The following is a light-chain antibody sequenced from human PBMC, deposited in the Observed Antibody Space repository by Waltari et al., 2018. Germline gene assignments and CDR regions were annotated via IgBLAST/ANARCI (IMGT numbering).Light chain of an antibody. CDR1: SSDVGAYNY. CDR2: EVS. J-gene: IGLJ1*01. CDR3: SAHGGSNNFYI. Sequence: QSALTQPPSASGSPGQSVTISCTGTSSDVGAYNYISWYQQHPGKAPKLIISEVSRPPPGVPVRFSGPKSAHTASLTVSGLQAEDEADYYCSAHGGSNNFYIFGTGTRVTVL. V-gene: IGLV2-8*01.